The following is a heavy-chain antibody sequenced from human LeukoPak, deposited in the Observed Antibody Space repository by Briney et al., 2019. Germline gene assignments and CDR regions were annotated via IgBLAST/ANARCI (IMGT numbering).Heavy chain of an antibody. J-gene: IGHJ4*02. D-gene: IGHD5-24*01. V-gene: IGHV1-69*05. CDR2: IIPIFGTA. CDR3: ARGDGYNYFDY. Sequence: SVKVSCKASGGTFSSYAIIWVRQAPGQGLEWMGRIIPIFGTANYAQKFQGRVTITTDESTSTPYMELSSLRSEDTAVYYCARGDGYNYFDYWGQGTLVTVSS. CDR1: GGTFSSYA.